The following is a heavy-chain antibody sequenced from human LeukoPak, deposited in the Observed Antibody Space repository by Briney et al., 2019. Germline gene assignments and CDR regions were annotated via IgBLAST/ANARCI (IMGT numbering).Heavy chain of an antibody. D-gene: IGHD1-26*01. CDR1: AFSLNAYN. CDR3: ARVNAGAFDY. Sequence: PGGSLRLSCAASAFSLNAYNMNWVRQAPGKGLEWVSVIYSGGSTYYADSVKGRFTISRDNSKNTLYLQMNSLRAEDTAVYYCARVNAGAFDYWGQGTLVTVSS. CDR2: IYSGGST. V-gene: IGHV3-66*01. J-gene: IGHJ4*02.